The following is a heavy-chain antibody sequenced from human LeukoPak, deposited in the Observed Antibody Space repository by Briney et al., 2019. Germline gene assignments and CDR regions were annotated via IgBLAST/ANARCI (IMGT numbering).Heavy chain of an antibody. V-gene: IGHV3-23*01. CDR3: ARGALIPDF. J-gene: IGHJ4*02. CDR2: ISKSDGST. D-gene: IGHD2-21*01. Sequence: GGSLRLSCAASKFTFSNYGMHWVRQAPGKGLAWVSSISKSDGSTYYADSVKGRFTISRDNSKNTVYLHMDSLRVEDTAIYYCARGALIPDFRGQGTLVTVSS. CDR1: KFTFSNYG.